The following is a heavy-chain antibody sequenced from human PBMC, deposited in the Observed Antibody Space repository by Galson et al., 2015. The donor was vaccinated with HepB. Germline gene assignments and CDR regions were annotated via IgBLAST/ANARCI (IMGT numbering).Heavy chain of an antibody. V-gene: IGHV3-33*01. CDR1: GFTFSSYA. Sequence: SLRLSCAASGFTFSSYAMNWVRQARGKGREWVAVIWYDGSVKYYKDSVRGRFTVSRDNSKNTLYLEMNSLRGEGTALYYCARDFGFGLDHWGQGTLVSVSS. CDR3: ARDFGFGLDH. D-gene: IGHD3-3*01. J-gene: IGHJ4*02. CDR2: IWYDGSVK.